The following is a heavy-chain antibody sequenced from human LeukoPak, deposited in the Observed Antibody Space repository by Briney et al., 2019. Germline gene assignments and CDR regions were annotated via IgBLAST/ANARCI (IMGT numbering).Heavy chain of an antibody. CDR1: GFTFTTFG. CDR2: RRSDGERD. CDR3: ARAGYLLRLTDFDY. Sequence: HPGGSLRLSCVASGFTFTTFGIHWVRQAPGKGLEWVSVRRSDGERDFNADSVRGRFTISRDNSKNTLYLQMNSLRAEDTAVYYCARAGYLLRLTDFDYWGQGTLVTVSS. D-gene: IGHD6-25*01. J-gene: IGHJ4*02. V-gene: IGHV3-33*01.